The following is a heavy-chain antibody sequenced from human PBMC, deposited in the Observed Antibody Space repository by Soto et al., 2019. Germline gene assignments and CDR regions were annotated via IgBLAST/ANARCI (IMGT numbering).Heavy chain of an antibody. Sequence: LRLSCTASVFTFSIYAMSCVRQAPGKGLEWVSSINGGGGTTNYADSVKGRFTISRDNSKNTLHLQMNSLRAEDTAVYFCAKVVCTSNCYDYWGQGTLVTVSS. J-gene: IGHJ4*02. V-gene: IGHV3-23*01. D-gene: IGHD2-8*01. CDR3: AKVVCTSNCYDY. CDR2: INGGGGTT. CDR1: VFTFSIYA.